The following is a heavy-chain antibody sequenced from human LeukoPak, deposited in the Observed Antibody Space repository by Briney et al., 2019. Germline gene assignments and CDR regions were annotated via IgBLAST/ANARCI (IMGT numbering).Heavy chain of an antibody. CDR3: AKDVVVTAHRALDY. Sequence: GGSLRLSCAASGFTFSTYAMSWVRQAPGEGLELVSAISGSGGTTYYADSVKGRFTISRDNSKNTLYLQMNSLRAEDTAVYYCAKDVVVTAHRALDYWGQGTLVTVSS. CDR1: GFTFSTYA. D-gene: IGHD2-21*02. CDR2: ISGSGGTT. J-gene: IGHJ4*02. V-gene: IGHV3-23*01.